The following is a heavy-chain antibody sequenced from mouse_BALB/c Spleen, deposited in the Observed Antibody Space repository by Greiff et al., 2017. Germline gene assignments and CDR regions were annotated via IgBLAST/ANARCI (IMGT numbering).Heavy chain of an antibody. J-gene: IGHJ2*01. D-gene: IGHD1-1*01. CDR3: ARGRGVGYFDY. Sequence: EVKLVESGGGLVKPGGSLKLSCAASGFTFSDYYMYWVRQTPEKRLEWVATISDGGSYTYYPDSVKGRFTISRDNAKNNLYLQMSSLKSEDTAMYYCARGRGVGYFDYWGQGTTLTVSS. V-gene: IGHV5-4*02. CDR2: ISDGGSYT. CDR1: GFTFSDYY.